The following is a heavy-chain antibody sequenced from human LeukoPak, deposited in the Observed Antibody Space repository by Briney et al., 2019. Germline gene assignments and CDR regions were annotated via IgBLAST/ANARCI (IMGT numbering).Heavy chain of an antibody. V-gene: IGHV4-39*01. J-gene: IGHJ3*02. CDR1: GGSISSSSYY. CDR3: ARDDFWSGSIAFDI. D-gene: IGHD3-3*01. Sequence: SETQSLTCTVSGGSISSSSYYWGWIRQPPGKGLEWIGSIYYSGSTYYNPSLKSRVTISVDTSKNQFSLKLSSVTAADTAVYYCARDDFWSGSIAFDIWGQGTMVTVSS. CDR2: IYYSGST.